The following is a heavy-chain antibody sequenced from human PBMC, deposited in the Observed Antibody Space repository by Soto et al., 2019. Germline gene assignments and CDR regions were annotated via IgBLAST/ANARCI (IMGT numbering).Heavy chain of an antibody. J-gene: IGHJ3*02. D-gene: IGHD3-16*01. CDR2: INAGNGNT. CDR3: AREQSGEIMTMTDAFDI. Sequence: QVQLVQSGAEVQTPGASVKVSCKASGYTFTSYAIHWVRQAPGPRLEWMGWINAGNGNTQYSQKFQGRVTITRDTSASIAYMEVSSLRSEDTALYYCAREQSGEIMTMTDAFDIWGQGTMVTVSS. CDR1: GYTFTSYA. V-gene: IGHV1-3*01.